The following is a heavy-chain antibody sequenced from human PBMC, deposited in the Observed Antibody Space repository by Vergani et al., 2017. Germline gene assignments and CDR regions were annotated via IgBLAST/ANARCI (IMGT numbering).Heavy chain of an antibody. V-gene: IGHV3-33*01. CDR2: IWYDGSNK. CDR3: ATPNAHKGYCSGGSCYTVDHYYYMDV. Sequence: QVQLVESGGGVVQPGRSLRLSCAASGFTFSSYGMHWVRQAPGKGLEWVAVIWYDGSNKYYADSVKGRFTISRDNSKNTLYLQMNSLRAEDTAVYYCATPNAHKGYCSGGSCYTVDHYYYMDVWGKGTTVTVSS. CDR1: GFTFSSYG. D-gene: IGHD2-15*01. J-gene: IGHJ6*03.